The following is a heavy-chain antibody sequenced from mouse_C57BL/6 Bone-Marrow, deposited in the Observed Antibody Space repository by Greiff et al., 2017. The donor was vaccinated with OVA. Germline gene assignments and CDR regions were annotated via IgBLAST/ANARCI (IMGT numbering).Heavy chain of an antibody. J-gene: IGHJ1*03. Sequence: DVKLVESGGGLVQPGGSLKLSCAASGFTFSDYGMAWVRQAPRKGPEWVAFISNLAYSIYYADTVTGRFTISRENAKNTLYLEMSSLRSEDTAMYYCARHVNPWYFDVWGTGTTVTVSS. D-gene: IGHD6-1*01. V-gene: IGHV5-15*01. CDR3: ARHVNPWYFDV. CDR1: GFTFSDYG. CDR2: ISNLAYSI.